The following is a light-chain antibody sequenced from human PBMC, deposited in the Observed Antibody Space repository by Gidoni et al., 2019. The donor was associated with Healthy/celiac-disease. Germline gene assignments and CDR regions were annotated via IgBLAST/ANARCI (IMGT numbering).Light chain of an antibody. CDR3: QQYNSYSGT. CDR2: DDS. J-gene: IGKJ3*01. V-gene: IGKV1-5*01. CDR1: QSISSW. Sequence: DIQMTQSPSTLSASVGDRVTITCRASQSISSWLAWYQQKPGKAPRLLIYDDSSLESGVPSRFRGSGSGQEFTLTIRSLQPDDCATYYCQQYNSYSGTFGPGTKVDIK.